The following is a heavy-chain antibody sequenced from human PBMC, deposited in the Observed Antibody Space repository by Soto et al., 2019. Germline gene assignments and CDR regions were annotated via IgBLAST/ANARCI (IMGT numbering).Heavy chain of an antibody. CDR2: IWYDGSNK. CDR1: GFSFSSYG. CDR3: AREYCGGDCYFDY. J-gene: IGHJ4*02. V-gene: IGHV3-33*01. D-gene: IGHD2-21*01. Sequence: GGSLRLSCAASGFSFSSYGMHWVRQAPGKGLEWVAVIWYDGSNKYYVDSVKGRFTISRDNSKNTLYLQMNSLRAEDTAVYYCAREYCGGDCYFDYWGQGTLVTVPQ.